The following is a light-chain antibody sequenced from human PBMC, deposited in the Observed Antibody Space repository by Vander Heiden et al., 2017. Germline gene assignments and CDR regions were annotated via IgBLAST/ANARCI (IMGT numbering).Light chain of an antibody. CDR2: GAS. J-gene: IGKJ4*01. V-gene: IGKV3-15*01. Sequence: EIVMTQSPATLSMSPGERATLSCRASQSVSSNLAWYQQKPGQAPRLLIYGASTRATGPPARFSGSAYGTEFTLTISIRHSEDFAVYYCQHDNNSPPLTFGGGTKLEMK. CDR1: QSVSSN. CDR3: QHDNNSPPLT.